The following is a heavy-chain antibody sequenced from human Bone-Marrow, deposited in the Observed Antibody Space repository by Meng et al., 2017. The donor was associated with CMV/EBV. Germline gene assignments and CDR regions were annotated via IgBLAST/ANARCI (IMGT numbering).Heavy chain of an antibody. D-gene: IGHD5-24*01. CDR3: ARDGGRDGYNFALDI. J-gene: IGHJ3*02. V-gene: IGHV3-30*02. Sequence: GGSLRLSCAASGFMFTNYGMHWVRQAPGKGLEWVAFIQFDDSYKYYAESVKGRFTISRDNSKNTLSLQMNSLSAEDTAVYYCARDGGRDGYNFALDIWAQGTRVTVSS. CDR1: GFMFTNYG. CDR2: IQFDDSYK.